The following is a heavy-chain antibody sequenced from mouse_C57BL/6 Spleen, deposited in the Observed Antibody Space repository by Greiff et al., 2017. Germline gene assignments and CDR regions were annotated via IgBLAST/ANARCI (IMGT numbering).Heavy chain of an antibody. V-gene: IGHV1-55*01. D-gene: IGHD1-1*01. CDR1: GYTFTSYW. Sequence: QVQLQQSGAELVKPGASVKMSCKASGYTFTSYWITWVKQRPGQGLEWIGDIYPGSGSTNSNEKFKGKATLTVETSSRTAYRQLSSLTAEDSAVNYCARVSTVVAFAYWGPGTTLTVSS. CDR2: IYPGSGST. CDR3: ARVSTVVAFAY. J-gene: IGHJ2*01.